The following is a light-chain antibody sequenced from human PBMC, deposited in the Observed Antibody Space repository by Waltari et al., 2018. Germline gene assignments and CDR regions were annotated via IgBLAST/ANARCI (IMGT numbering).Light chain of an antibody. J-gene: IGLJ6*01. CDR1: NLGSKS. V-gene: IGLV3-21*02. CDR2: DDS. CDR3: QVWDSSSDHPV. Sequence: SYELTQPPSVSVSPGQMARIPCGGANLGSKSVHWYQQKPAQAPVLVIYDDSERPSGIPERFSGSKSGNTATLTISGVEAGDEADYYCQVWDSSSDHPVFGSGTKLTVL.